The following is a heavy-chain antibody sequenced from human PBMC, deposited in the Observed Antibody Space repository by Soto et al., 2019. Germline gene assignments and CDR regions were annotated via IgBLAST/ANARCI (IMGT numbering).Heavy chain of an antibody. CDR2: ISACDGNT. Sequence: ASVKVSCKASGYTFASYGISWVRQAPGQGLEWMGWISACDGNTNYAQKLQGRVTMTRDTSTSTAYMELRSLRSDDTAVYYCGRARVRVVAATRLRGSGFVHYWG. D-gene: IGHD2-15*01. CDR1: GYTFASYG. J-gene: IGHJ4*01. V-gene: IGHV1-18*01. CDR3: GRARVRVVAATRLRGSGFVHY.